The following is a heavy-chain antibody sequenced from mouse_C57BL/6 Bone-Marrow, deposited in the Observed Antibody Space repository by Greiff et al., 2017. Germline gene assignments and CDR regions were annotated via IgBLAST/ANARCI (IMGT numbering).Heavy chain of an antibody. Sequence: VQLQQSGAELVRPGSSVKMSCKTSGYTFTSYGINWVKQRPGQGLEWIGYINIGNGYTEYNEKFKGKATLTSDTDSSTAYMQLNSLTSEDSAIYICARSGYYGSSYDLYFDVWGTGTTVTVSS. CDR2: INIGNGYT. D-gene: IGHD1-1*01. J-gene: IGHJ1*03. V-gene: IGHV1-58*01. CDR1: GYTFTSYG. CDR3: ARSGYYGSSYDLYFDV.